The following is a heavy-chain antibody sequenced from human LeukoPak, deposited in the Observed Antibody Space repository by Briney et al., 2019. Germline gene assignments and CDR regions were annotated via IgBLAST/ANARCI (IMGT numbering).Heavy chain of an antibody. CDR1: GFTFSSYT. CDR2: ISGSGGST. V-gene: IGHV3-23*01. Sequence: GGSLRLSCAASGFTFSSYTMNWVRQAPGKGLEWVSAISGSGGSTYYADSVKGRFTISRDNSKNTLYLQMNSLRAEDTAVYYCASSITMVRGVDYWGQGTLVTVSS. CDR3: ASSITMVRGVDY. J-gene: IGHJ4*02. D-gene: IGHD3-10*01.